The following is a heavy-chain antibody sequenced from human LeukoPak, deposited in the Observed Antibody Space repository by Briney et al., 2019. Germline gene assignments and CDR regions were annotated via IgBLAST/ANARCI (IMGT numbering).Heavy chain of an antibody. D-gene: IGHD2-21*02. Sequence: GGSLRLSSAASGFTFSSYSMNWVRQAPGKGLEWVSSISSSSSYIYYADSVKGRFTISRDNAKNSLYLQMNSLRAEDTAVYYCARGNCGGDCYSVYGMDVWGQGTTVTVSS. V-gene: IGHV3-21*04. CDR3: ARGNCGGDCYSVYGMDV. CDR1: GFTFSSYS. J-gene: IGHJ6*02. CDR2: ISSSSSYI.